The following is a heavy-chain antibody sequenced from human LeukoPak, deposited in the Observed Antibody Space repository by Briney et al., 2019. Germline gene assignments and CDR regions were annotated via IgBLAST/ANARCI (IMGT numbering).Heavy chain of an antibody. CDR2: INHSGST. CDR3: ARSEPYYDFWSGYSYYYGMDV. J-gene: IGHJ6*02. V-gene: IGHV4-34*01. CDR1: GGSFSGYY. Sequence: SETLSLTCAVYGGSFSGYYWSWIRQPPGKGLEWIGEINHSGSTNYNPSLKSRVTISVDTSKNQFSLKLSSVTAADTAVYYCARSEPYYDFWSGYSYYYGMDVWGQGTTVTVS. D-gene: IGHD3-3*01.